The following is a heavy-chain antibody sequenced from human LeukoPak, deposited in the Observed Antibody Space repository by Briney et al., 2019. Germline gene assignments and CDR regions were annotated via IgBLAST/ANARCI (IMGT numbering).Heavy chain of an antibody. CDR3: ARGRGSLTY. J-gene: IGHJ4*02. CDR2: FYDTRSP. Sequence: SETLSLTCTVSGGSIRLYYWIWIRQPPGKGLEWIGYFYDTRSPKYNPSLERRVTISVDMSRNQFSLNLTSVTAADTAVYYCARGRGSLTYWGQGTLATVSS. D-gene: IGHD3-10*01. V-gene: IGHV4-59*01. CDR1: GGSIRLYY.